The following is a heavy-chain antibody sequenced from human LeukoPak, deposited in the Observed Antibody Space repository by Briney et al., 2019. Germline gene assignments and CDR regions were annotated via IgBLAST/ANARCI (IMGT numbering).Heavy chain of an antibody. CDR3: AKDAYERDDYGDHLRDFMDV. CDR2: ISYDGRNK. J-gene: IGHJ6*02. D-gene: IGHD4-17*01. V-gene: IGHV3-30*18. CDR1: GFTFISYG. Sequence: PGGSLRLSCAGSGFTFISYGVHWVRQAPGKGLEGVASISYDGRNKYYADSVKGRITISRDNSKNTQYLQMNSLRAEDTAVYYCAKDAYERDDYGDHLRDFMDVWGQGTTVTVSS.